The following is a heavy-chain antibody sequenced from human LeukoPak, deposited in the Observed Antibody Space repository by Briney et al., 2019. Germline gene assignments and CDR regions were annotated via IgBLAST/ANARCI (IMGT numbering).Heavy chain of an antibody. J-gene: IGHJ6*03. V-gene: IGHV1-18*04. Sequence: ASVKVSCKASGYTFTSYYMHWVRQAPGQGLEWMGWISAYNGNTNYAQKLQGRVTMTTDTSTNTAYMELRSLRSDDTAVYYCARDRPTVDTARVYYYYYMDVWGKGTTVTVSS. CDR2: ISAYNGNT. CDR1: GYTFTSYY. D-gene: IGHD5-18*01. CDR3: ARDRPTVDTARVYYYYYMDV.